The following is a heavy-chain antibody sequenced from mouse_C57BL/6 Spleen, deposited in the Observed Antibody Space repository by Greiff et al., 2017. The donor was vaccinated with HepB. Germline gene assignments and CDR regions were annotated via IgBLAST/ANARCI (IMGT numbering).Heavy chain of an antibody. Sequence: VMLVESGAELVKPGASVKLSCKASGYTFTEYTIHWVKQRSGQGLEWIGWFYPGSGSIKYNEKFKDKATLTADKSSSTVYMELSRLTSEDSAVYFCARHLIYYGNYEAMDYWGQGTSVTVSS. D-gene: IGHD2-1*01. V-gene: IGHV1-62-2*01. CDR1: GYTFTEYT. CDR3: ARHLIYYGNYEAMDY. J-gene: IGHJ4*01. CDR2: FYPGSGSI.